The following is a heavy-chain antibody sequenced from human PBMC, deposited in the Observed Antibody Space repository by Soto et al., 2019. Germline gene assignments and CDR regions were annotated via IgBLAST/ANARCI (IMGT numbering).Heavy chain of an antibody. CDR1: GESVSTNSAT. CDR3: ARIIVDSWLDS. V-gene: IGHV6-1*01. Sequence: QVQLQQSGPALVKPSQTLSLTCAISGESVSTNSATWDWIRQSPSRGLEWLGRTYYRSKWYHNYPVSVKGRITINADTSHIPPPPQLNSVTPADTAVYYCARIIVDSWLDSWGQGTLVTVSS. J-gene: IGHJ5*01. CDR2: TYYRSKWYH. D-gene: IGHD1-26*01.